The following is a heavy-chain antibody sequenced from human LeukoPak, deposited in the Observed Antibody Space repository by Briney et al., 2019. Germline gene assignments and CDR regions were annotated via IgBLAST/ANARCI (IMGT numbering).Heavy chain of an antibody. CDR3: ARDLGDYFDY. J-gene: IGHJ4*02. CDR1: GGSISSYY. CDR2: IYYSGNT. D-gene: IGHD2-15*01. V-gene: IGHV4-59*01. Sequence: PSETLSLTCIVSGGSISSYYWSWIRQPPGKGLEWIGYIYYSGNTNFNPSLKSRVTISLDTSKNQFSLKLSSVTAADTAVYYCARDLGDYFDYWGQGTLVTVSS.